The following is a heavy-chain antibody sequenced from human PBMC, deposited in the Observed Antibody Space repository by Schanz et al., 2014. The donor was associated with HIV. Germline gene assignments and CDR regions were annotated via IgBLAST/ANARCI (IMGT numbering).Heavy chain of an antibody. J-gene: IGHJ4*02. CDR3: VKDYYSASWFHGNDHPGY. V-gene: IGHV3-30*18. Sequence: QVQLVESGGGVVQPGRSLRLSCAASGFSFSNYGMHWVRQAPGKGLEWVAIISFDGSDKYHADSVRGRFTVSRDNSNNTLYLQMNSLRTEDSAMYYCVKDYYSASWFHGNDHPGYWGQGTLVTVSS. D-gene: IGHD3-10*01. CDR1: GFSFSNYG. CDR2: ISFDGSDK.